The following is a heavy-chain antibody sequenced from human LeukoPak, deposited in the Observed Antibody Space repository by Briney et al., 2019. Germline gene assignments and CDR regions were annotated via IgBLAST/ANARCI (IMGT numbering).Heavy chain of an antibody. CDR3: ATLYGSGSLYYFDY. V-gene: IGHV4-59*08. CDR2: IYYSGST. Sequence: SETLSLTCTVSGGSISSYYWSWIRQPAGKGLEWIGCIYYSGSTNYNPSLKSRVTISVDTSKNQFSLKLSSVTAADTAVYYCATLYGSGSLYYFDYWGQGTLVTVSS. J-gene: IGHJ4*02. D-gene: IGHD3-10*01. CDR1: GGSISSYY.